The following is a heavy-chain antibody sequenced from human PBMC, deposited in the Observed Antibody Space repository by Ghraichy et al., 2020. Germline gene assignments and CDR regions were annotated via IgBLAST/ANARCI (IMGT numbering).Heavy chain of an antibody. CDR1: GGSFSGYY. J-gene: IGHJ4*02. V-gene: IGHV4-34*01. D-gene: IGHD3-3*01. Sequence: SETLSLTCAVYGGSFSGYYWSWIRQPPGKGLEWIGEINHSGSTNYNPSLKSRVTISVDTSKNQFSLKLSSVTAADTAVYYCARALPRITIFGGSIYYFDYWGQGTLVTVSS. CDR3: ARALPRITIFGGSIYYFDY. CDR2: INHSGST.